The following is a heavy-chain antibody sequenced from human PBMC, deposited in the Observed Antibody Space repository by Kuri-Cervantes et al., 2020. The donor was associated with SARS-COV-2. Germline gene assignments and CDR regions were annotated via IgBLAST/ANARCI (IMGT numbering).Heavy chain of an antibody. CDR3: ARPNFAFGGVIVSLVY. V-gene: IGHV3-30-3*01. Sequence: GESLKISCAASGFTFSTCAMHWVRQVPGKGLEWVAVISYDGSNKYYADSVKGRFTISRDNSKNTLYLQMNSLRAEDTAVYYCARPNFAFGGVIVSLVYWGQGTLVTVSS. J-gene: IGHJ4*02. D-gene: IGHD3-16*02. CDR1: GFTFSTCA. CDR2: ISYDGSNK.